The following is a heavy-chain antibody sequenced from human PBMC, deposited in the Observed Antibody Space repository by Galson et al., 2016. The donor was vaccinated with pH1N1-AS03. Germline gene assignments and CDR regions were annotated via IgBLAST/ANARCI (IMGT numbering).Heavy chain of an antibody. V-gene: IGHV4-59*08. Sequence: LSLTCTVSGGSISSYYWSWIRQPPGKRLEWIGYIFYNGTTNYNPSLGSRVTISVDTSKNQFSLKLTSVTAADTAVYYCARFPDYGDDVGYWGQGTLVTVSS. J-gene: IGHJ4*02. D-gene: IGHD4-17*01. CDR1: GGSISSYY. CDR2: IFYNGTT. CDR3: ARFPDYGDDVGY.